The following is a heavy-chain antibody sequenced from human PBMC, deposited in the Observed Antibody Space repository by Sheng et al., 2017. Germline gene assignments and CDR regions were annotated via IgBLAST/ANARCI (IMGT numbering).Heavy chain of an antibody. Sequence: EVQLVESGGGLVQPGGSLRLSCAASGFTFSSYEMNWVRQAPGKGLEWVSYISSSGSTIYYADSVKGRFTISRDNAKNSLYLQMNSLRAEDTAVYYCARAGGYSYGYVYWGQGTLVTVSS. CDR2: ISSSGSTI. J-gene: IGHJ4*02. D-gene: IGHD5-18*01. V-gene: IGHV3-48*03. CDR1: GFTFSSYE. CDR3: ARAGGYSYGYVY.